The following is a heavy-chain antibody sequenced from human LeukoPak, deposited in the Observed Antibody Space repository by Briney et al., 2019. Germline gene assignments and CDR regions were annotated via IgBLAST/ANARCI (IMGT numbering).Heavy chain of an antibody. CDR2: IYSGGTI. CDR3: AAVGSSIY. Sequence: GGSLRLSRAVSGLTVSSNYMTWVRQPPGKGLEWVSVIYSGGTIYYADSVKGRFTISRDNSKNTLFLQMNSLRAEDTAAYYCAAVGSSIYWGQGTLVTVSS. J-gene: IGHJ4*02. V-gene: IGHV3-53*01. CDR1: GLTVSSNY. D-gene: IGHD1-26*01.